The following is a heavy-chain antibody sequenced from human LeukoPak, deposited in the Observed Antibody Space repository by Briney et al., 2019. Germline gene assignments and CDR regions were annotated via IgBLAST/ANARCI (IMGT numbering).Heavy chain of an antibody. CDR3: ARGGSSSWGSYYYYGMDV. V-gene: IGHV3-11*01. CDR2: ISSSGSTI. Sequence: GGSLRLSCAASGVTFSDYYMSWIRQAPGKGLEWVSYISSSGSTIYYADSVKGRFTISRDNAKNSLYLQMNSLRAEDTAVYYCARGGSSSWGSYYYYGMDVWGQGTTVTVSS. D-gene: IGHD6-13*01. CDR1: GVTFSDYY. J-gene: IGHJ6*02.